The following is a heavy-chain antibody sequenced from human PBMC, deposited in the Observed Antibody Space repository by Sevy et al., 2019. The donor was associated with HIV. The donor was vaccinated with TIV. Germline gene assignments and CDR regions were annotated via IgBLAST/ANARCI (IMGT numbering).Heavy chain of an antibody. V-gene: IGHV4-34*01. D-gene: IGHD2-15*01. Sequence: SETLSLTCAVYGGSFSGYYWSWIRQPPGKGLEWIGEINHSGSTNYNPSLKSRVTISVDTSKNQFSLKLSSVTAAGTAVYYCARGQNEDCSGGSCYRGDFDYWGQGTLVTVSS. CDR2: INHSGST. CDR3: ARGQNEDCSGGSCYRGDFDY. CDR1: GGSFSGYY. J-gene: IGHJ4*02.